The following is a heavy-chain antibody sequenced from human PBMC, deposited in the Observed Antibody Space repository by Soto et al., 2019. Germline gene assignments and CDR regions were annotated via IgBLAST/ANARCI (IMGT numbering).Heavy chain of an antibody. Sequence: QVQLVQSGAGVREPGASVKVSCKVSGDTFNKYTINWVRQAPGQGLEWMAGIIPIYGTANYALKFHDRIKVTADESTATAYMELNSLTSEDTAIYYCARDGHGYNYWYFDLWGRGTLITVSS. CDR1: GDTFNKYT. V-gene: IGHV1-69*01. CDR3: ARDGHGYNYWYFDL. CDR2: IIPIYGTA. J-gene: IGHJ2*01. D-gene: IGHD5-12*01.